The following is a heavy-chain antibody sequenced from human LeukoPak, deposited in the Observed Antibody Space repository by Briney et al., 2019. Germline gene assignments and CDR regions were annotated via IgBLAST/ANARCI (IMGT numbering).Heavy chain of an antibody. CDR2: IKQDGSEK. V-gene: IGHV3-7*01. CDR3: ARDDDYGDGGDAFDI. Sequence: GGSLRLSCAASGFTFSSYWMSWVRRAPGKGLGWVANIKQDGSEKYYVDSVKGRFTISRDNAKNSLYLQMKSLRAEDTAVYYCARDDDYGDGGDAFDIWGQGTMVTVSS. J-gene: IGHJ3*02. CDR1: GFTFSSYW. D-gene: IGHD4-17*01.